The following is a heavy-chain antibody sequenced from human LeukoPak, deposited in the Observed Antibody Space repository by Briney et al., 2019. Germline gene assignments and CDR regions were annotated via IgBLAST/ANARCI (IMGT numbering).Heavy chain of an antibody. CDR3: ARALGYCSSTSCQNYYYYGMDV. D-gene: IGHD2-2*01. CDR1: GFTFSDYY. Sequence: PGGSLRLSCAASGFTFSDYYMSWIRQAPGKGLEWVSYISSSGSTIYYADSVKGRFTISRDNAKNSLYLQMNSLRAEDTAVYYCARALGYCSSTSCQNYYYYGMDVWGQGTTVTVPS. V-gene: IGHV3-11*04. CDR2: ISSSGSTI. J-gene: IGHJ6*02.